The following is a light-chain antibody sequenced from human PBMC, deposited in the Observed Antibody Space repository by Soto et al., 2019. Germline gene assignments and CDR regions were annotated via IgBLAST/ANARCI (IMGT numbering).Light chain of an antibody. CDR3: SSYAGSNDFV. Sequence: QSPLTQPPSASGSPGQSVTISCTGTSSDVGGYNYVSWYQQHPGKAPKLMIYEVSKRPSGVPDRFSGSKSGNTASLTVSGLQAEDEADYYCSSYAGSNDFVIGTGTKVTVL. V-gene: IGLV2-8*01. CDR2: EVS. CDR1: SSDVGGYNY. J-gene: IGLJ1*01.